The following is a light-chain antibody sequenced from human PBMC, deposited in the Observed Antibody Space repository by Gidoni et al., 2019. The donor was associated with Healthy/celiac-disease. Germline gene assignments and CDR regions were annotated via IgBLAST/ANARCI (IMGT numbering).Light chain of an antibody. CDR2: DAS. J-gene: IGLJ2*01. V-gene: IGLV3-21*03. CDR3: QVWDSSIDHVV. Sequence: SYVLTQPPSVSVAPGKTARITCGGNHIGSKSVHWYQQKPAQAPVLVVYDASDRPSGIPERFSGSNSGNTATLTISRVEAGDEADYYCQVWDSSIDHVVFGGGTKLTVL. CDR1: HIGSKS.